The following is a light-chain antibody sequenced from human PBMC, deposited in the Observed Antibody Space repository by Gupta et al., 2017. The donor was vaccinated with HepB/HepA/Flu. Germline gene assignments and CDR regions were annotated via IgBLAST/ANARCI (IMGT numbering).Light chain of an antibody. V-gene: IGLV1-44*01. CDR2: IDN. Sequence: QSVLTQPPSASGTPGQRFTIPCSGSSSNIGGNSVNWYQQVPGTAPKLLIYIDNHRPSGVPDRFSCSKSGTSASLAISGRQAEDGADYYCAAWDDSPNGVVFGGGTKLTVL. J-gene: IGLJ2*01. CDR3: AAWDDSPNGVV. CDR1: SSNIGGNS.